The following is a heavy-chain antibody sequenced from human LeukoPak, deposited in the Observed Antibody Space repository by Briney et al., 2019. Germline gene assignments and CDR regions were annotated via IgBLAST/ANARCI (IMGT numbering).Heavy chain of an antibody. CDR3: AKDVTGTGAFDA. J-gene: IGHJ3*01. V-gene: IGHV3-9*01. CDR1: GFTFDDYA. CDR2: ITWNSGTI. D-gene: IGHD1-7*01. Sequence: GGSLRLSCAASGFTFDDYAVHWVRQGPGKGLEWVSGITWNSGTIGYADSVKGRFTISRDNAKNSLYLQMNSLRAEDTALYHCAKDVTGTGAFDAWGQGTMVTVSS.